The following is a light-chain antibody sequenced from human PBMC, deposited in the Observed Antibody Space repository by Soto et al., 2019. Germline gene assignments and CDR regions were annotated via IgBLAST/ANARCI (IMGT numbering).Light chain of an antibody. V-gene: IGKV1-5*01. Sequence: DIQITQSPSTLSASVGDRVPITYRASQSISSWLAWYQQKPGKAPKLLIYDASSLESGVPSRFSGSGSGTEFTLTISSLQSDDFATYFCQQNYSTPLTFGQGTKVDIK. CDR1: QSISSW. CDR2: DAS. J-gene: IGKJ1*01. CDR3: QQNYSTPLT.